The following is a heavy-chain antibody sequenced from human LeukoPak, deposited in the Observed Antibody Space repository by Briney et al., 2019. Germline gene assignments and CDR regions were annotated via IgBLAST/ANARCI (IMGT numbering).Heavy chain of an antibody. Sequence: PGGSLRLSCAASGFTFSSYAMSWVRQAPGKALEWVSAISGSGGSTYYADSVKGRFTISRDNSKNTLYLQMNSLRAEDTAVYYCAKDQNKIVGPNTFRYWGQGTLVTVSS. J-gene: IGHJ4*02. V-gene: IGHV3-23*01. CDR3: AKDQNKIVGPNTFRY. CDR1: GFTFSSYA. CDR2: ISGSGGST. D-gene: IGHD1-26*01.